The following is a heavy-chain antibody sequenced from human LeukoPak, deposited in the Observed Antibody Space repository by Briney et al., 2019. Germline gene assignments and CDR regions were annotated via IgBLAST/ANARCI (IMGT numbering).Heavy chain of an antibody. CDR3: AKDVGTYYDFWSGYPEY. CDR2: ISGSGGST. CDR1: GFTFSSYA. Sequence: GGSLRLSCAASGFTFSSYAMSWVRQAPGKGLEWVSAISGSGGSTYYADSVKGRFTISRDNSKNTLYLQMNSLRAEDTAVYYCAKDVGTYYDFWSGYPEYWGQGTLVTVSS. J-gene: IGHJ4*02. D-gene: IGHD3-3*01. V-gene: IGHV3-23*01.